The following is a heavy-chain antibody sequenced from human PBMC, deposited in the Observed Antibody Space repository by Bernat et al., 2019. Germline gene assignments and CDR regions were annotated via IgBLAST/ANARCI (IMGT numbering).Heavy chain of an antibody. Sequence: EVQLVESGGGLVQPGGSLRLSCAGSGFTFSRYSMNWVRQAPGKGLEWVSFITSSSDYTNYAASVKGRFTISRDNAKSSLYLQMNSLSAEDTAVYYCARDSGGYGALDYWGQGTLVIVSS. D-gene: IGHD1-26*01. J-gene: IGHJ4*02. CDR1: GFTFSRYS. V-gene: IGHV3-21*05. CDR2: ITSSSDYT. CDR3: ARDSGGYGALDY.